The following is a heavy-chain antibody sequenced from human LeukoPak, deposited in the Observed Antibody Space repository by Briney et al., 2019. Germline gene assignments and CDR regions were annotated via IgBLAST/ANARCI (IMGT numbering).Heavy chain of an antibody. J-gene: IGHJ3*01. CDR3: ARDPNDAYIGAFDF. Sequence: GGSLRLSCAASGFTFSSYGIHWVRQAPGKGLEWVAFIRYDGSNKDYADSVKGRFTISRDNSKSTLYLQMNSLRVDDTAMYYCARDPNDAYIGAFDFRGQGTMVTVSA. CDR2: IRYDGSNK. V-gene: IGHV3-30*02. D-gene: IGHD5-24*01. CDR1: GFTFSSYG.